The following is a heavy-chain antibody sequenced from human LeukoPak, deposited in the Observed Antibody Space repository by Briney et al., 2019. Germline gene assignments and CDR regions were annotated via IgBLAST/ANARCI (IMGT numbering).Heavy chain of an antibody. J-gene: IGHJ4*02. CDR1: GYSFATYW. D-gene: IGHD3-10*01. CDR3: ARQSRDGSKTRGYFFDY. V-gene: IGHV5-51*01. Sequence: GESLKISCKGSGYSFATYWIGWVRQMPGKGLEWMGIIYPADSVTTYSPSFQGQVSISADKSISTVYLQWSSLRASDTAMYFCARQSRDGSKTRGYFFDYWGLGTLVTVSS. CDR2: IYPADSVT.